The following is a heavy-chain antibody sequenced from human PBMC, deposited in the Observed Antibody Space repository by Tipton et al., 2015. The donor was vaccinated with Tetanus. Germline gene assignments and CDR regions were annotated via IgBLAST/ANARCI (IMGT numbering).Heavy chain of an antibody. D-gene: IGHD3-10*01. Sequence: TLSLTCTVSGGSVSGGDYHWSWIRQPPGKGLEWIGYSHYSGSTSSNPSLKSRVTISLDRSKNQFSLKLSSVTAADTAVYFCARGGTMVHGVILQDHFYYWGQGTLVTVSS. V-gene: IGHV4-61*08. J-gene: IGHJ4*02. CDR2: SHYSGST. CDR1: GGSVSGGDYH. CDR3: ARGGTMVHGVILQDHFYY.